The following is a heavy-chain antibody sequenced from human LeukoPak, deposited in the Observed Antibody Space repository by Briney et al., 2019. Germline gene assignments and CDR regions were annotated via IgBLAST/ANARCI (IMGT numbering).Heavy chain of an antibody. D-gene: IGHD5-18*01. CDR3: ASMYSYGYVRFDP. CDR1: GGSISSGSYY. Sequence: SETLSLTCTVSGGSISSGSYYWNWIRQPAGKGLEWIGRIYTSGSTNYNPSLKSRVTISVDTSKNQFSLKLSSVTAADTAVYYCASMYSYGYVRFDPWGQGTLVTVSS. CDR2: IYTSGST. V-gene: IGHV4-61*02. J-gene: IGHJ5*02.